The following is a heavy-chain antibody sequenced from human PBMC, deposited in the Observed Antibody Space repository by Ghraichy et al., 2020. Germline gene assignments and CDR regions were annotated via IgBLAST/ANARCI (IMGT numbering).Heavy chain of an antibody. V-gene: IGHV3-20*01. Sequence: GGSLRLSCAASGFTFDDYGMSWVRQAPGKGLEWVSGINWNGGGTGYADSVKGRFTISRDNAKNSLYLQMNSLRAEDTALYHCARGPQVRGVVTFYDYWGQGTLVTVSS. CDR1: GFTFDDYG. J-gene: IGHJ4*02. CDR2: INWNGGGT. D-gene: IGHD3-10*01. CDR3: ARGPQVRGVVTFYDY.